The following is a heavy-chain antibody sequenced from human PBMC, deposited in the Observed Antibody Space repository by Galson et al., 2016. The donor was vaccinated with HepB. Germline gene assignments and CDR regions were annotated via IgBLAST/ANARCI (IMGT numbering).Heavy chain of an antibody. V-gene: IGHV4-61*01. CDR3: ARFFGSGTYEALDP. CDR2: SSYRGGT. CDR1: GGSVSSSTYY. D-gene: IGHD3-10*01. J-gene: IGHJ5*02. Sequence: SETLSLTCTVSGGSVSSSTYYWTWIRQPPGRGLEWIGLSSYRGGTNYNPSLQSRVTISVDTSNNQFSLKLNSVTAADTAVYFCARFFGSGTYEALDPWGQGTLVTVSS.